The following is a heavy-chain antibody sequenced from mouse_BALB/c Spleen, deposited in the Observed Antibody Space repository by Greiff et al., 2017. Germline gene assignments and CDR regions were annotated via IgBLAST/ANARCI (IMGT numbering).Heavy chain of an antibody. Sequence: EVQVVESGGGLVQPGGSRKLSCAASGFTFSSYAMSWVRQTPEKRLEWVASISSGGSTYYPDSVKGRFTISRDNARNILYLQMSSLRSEDTAMYYCARGYYAMDYWGQGTSVTVSS. CDR1: GFTFSSYA. CDR2: ISSGGST. J-gene: IGHJ4*01. CDR3: ARGYYAMDY. V-gene: IGHV5-6-5*01.